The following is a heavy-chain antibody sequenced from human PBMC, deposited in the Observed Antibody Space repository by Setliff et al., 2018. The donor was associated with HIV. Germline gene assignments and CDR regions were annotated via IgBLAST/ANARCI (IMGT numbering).Heavy chain of an antibody. D-gene: IGHD2-15*01. CDR2: LIPIFGTA. CDR3: ARGAPGRSCSGGSCSYFDF. J-gene: IGHJ4*02. CDR1: GSTFSTYA. V-gene: IGHV1-69*06. Sequence: GASVKVSCKASGSTFSTYAISWVRQAPGQGLEWMGDLIPIFGTANYAQKFQGRVTVTADKSTSTAYMELSNLRSEDTAVYYCARGAPGRSCSGGSCSYFDFWGQGTLVTVSS.